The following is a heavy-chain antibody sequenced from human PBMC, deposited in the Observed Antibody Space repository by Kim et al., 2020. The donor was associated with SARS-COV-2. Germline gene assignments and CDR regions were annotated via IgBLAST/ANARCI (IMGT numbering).Heavy chain of an antibody. CDR3: ASSIAVATTGDYYYHFYGRDV. V-gene: IGHV3-11*01. J-gene: IGHJ6*02. D-gene: IGHD6-19*01. Sequence: GGSLRLSCAASGFTFSDYYMSWIRQAPGKGLEWVSYITSSGTTIYYADSVKGRFTISRDNAKNSLYLQMNSLRDEDTAVYYCASSIAVATTGDYYYHFYGRDVWGQGPTVTVSS. CDR2: ITSSGTTI. CDR1: GFTFSDYY.